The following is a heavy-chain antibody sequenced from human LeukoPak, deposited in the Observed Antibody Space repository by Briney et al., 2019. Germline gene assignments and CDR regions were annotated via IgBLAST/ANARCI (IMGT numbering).Heavy chain of an antibody. D-gene: IGHD6-19*01. CDR1: GFTFSSYA. CDR3: AKSVAHTLYSSGWPDAFDI. CDR2: ISGSGGST. J-gene: IGHJ3*02. Sequence: PGGSLRLSCAASGFTFSSYAMSWVRQAPGKGLEWVSAISGSGGSTYYADSVKGRFTISRDNSKNTLYLQMNSLRAEDTAVYYCAKSVAHTLYSSGWPDAFDIWGQGTMVTVSS. V-gene: IGHV3-23*01.